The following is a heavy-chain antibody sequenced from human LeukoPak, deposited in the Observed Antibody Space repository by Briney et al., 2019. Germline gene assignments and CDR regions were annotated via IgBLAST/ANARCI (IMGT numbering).Heavy chain of an antibody. CDR2: ISSSGGYI. J-gene: IGHJ4*02. D-gene: IGHD1-26*01. CDR1: GFTFSTYS. CDR3: ARHRLVGATWGIDY. V-gene: IGHV3-21*01. Sequence: GGSLRLSCTASGFTFSTYSIQWVRQAPGKGLEWVLSISSSGGYIYYADSVEGRFTISRDNAKNSMYLQMNSLRAEDTAVYYCARHRLVGATWGIDYWGQGTLVTVSS.